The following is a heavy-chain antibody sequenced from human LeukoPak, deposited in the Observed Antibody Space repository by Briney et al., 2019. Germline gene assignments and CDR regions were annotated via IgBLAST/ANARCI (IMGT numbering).Heavy chain of an antibody. CDR3: VRVRGVIGP. CDR1: GYTFSNYD. Sequence: ASVKVSCKASGYTFSNYDINWVRQAPGQGLEWMGWMNPESGNTGCARKFQGRLTMTRDTSLSTAYMEVSSLRSEDTAFYYCVRVRGVIGPWGQGTLVIVSS. J-gene: IGHJ5*02. D-gene: IGHD2-8*02. V-gene: IGHV1-8*01. CDR2: MNPESGNT.